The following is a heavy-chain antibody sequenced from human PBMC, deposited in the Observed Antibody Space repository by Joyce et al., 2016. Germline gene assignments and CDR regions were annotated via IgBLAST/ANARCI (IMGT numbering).Heavy chain of an antibody. CDR3: ARDGYNNMNYFDN. D-gene: IGHD5-24*01. Sequence: EVQLAESGGGLVQPGGSLRLSCAASGFTFSHYWMHWVRLVPGEGRVWVSSIDSDGRKTNYVGSVKGRFTISRDNAKDTLYLEMRSLRSEDTAVYFCARDGYNNMNYFDNWGQGTLVAVSS. J-gene: IGHJ4*02. CDR1: GFTFSHYW. V-gene: IGHV3-74*01. CDR2: IDSDGRKT.